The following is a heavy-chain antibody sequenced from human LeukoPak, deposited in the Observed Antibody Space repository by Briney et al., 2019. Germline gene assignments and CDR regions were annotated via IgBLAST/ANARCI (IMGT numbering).Heavy chain of an antibody. CDR2: ISGSSSYI. D-gene: IGHD5-18*01. Sequence: GALRLSCAASGFPFSSYFMNWVRQAPGKGLEWGSSISGSSSYIYDADSVKGRFTISRDNAKNSLYLKMNSLRAEDTAVYYCARRATTERGHSYGLDYWGQGTLVTVSS. V-gene: IGHV3-21*01. CDR1: GFPFSSYF. CDR3: ARRATTERGHSYGLDY. J-gene: IGHJ4*02.